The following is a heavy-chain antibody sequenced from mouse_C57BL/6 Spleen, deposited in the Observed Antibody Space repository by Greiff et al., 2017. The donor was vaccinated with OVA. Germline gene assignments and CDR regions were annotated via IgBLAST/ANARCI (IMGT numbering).Heavy chain of an antibody. V-gene: IGHV5-6*02. CDR3: ARPNWDEDYFDY. CDR1: GFTFSSYG. Sequence: DVKLVESGGDLEKPGGSLKLSCAASGFTFSSYGMSWVRQTPDKRLEWVATISSGGSYTYYPDSVKGRFTISRDNAKNTLYLQMSSLKSEDTAMYYCARPNWDEDYFDYWGQGTTLTVSS. J-gene: IGHJ2*01. D-gene: IGHD4-1*01. CDR2: ISSGGSYT.